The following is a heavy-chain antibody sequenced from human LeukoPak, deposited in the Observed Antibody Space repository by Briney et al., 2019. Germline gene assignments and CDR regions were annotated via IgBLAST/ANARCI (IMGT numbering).Heavy chain of an antibody. CDR1: GFTFSSYA. V-gene: IGHV3-23*01. J-gene: IGHJ1*01. CDR3: AKAIGEFWSEYFQH. CDR2: ISGSGGST. Sequence: GGSLRLSCAASGFTFSSYAMSWVRQAPGKGLEWVSAISGSGGSTYYADSVKGRFTISRDNSKNTLYLQMNSLRAKDTAVYYCAKAIGEFWSEYFQHWGQGTLVTVSS. D-gene: IGHD3-10*01.